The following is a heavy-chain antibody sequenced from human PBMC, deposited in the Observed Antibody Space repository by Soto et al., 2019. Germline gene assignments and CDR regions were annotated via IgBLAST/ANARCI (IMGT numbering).Heavy chain of an antibody. CDR2: IYPGDSDT. CDR3: ARPYGGNVGRAIY. CDR1: GYTFSNFW. D-gene: IGHD2-15*01. V-gene: IGHV5-51*01. Sequence: GESLKISCKGSGYTFSNFWIGWVRQMPGKGLEWMGIIYPGDSDTRYSPSFQGQVTISADKSISTAYLQWSSLKASDTAMYYCARPYGGNVGRAIYWGQGTLVTVSS. J-gene: IGHJ4*02.